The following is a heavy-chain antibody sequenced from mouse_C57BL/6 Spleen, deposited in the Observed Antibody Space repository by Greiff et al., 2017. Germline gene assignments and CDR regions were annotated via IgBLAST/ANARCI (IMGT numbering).Heavy chain of an antibody. Sequence: EVNLVESGGGLVKPGGSLKLSCAASGFTFSDYGMHWVRQAPEKGLEWVAYISSGSSTIYYADTVKGRFTISRDNAKNTLFLQMTSLRSEDTAMYYCARMLFKAMDYWGQGTSVTVSS. CDR3: ARMLFKAMDY. V-gene: IGHV5-17*01. J-gene: IGHJ4*01. CDR1: GFTFSDYG. CDR2: ISSGSSTI.